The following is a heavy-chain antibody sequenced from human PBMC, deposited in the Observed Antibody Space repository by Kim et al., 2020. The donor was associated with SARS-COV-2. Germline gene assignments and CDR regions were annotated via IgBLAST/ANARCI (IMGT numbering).Heavy chain of an antibody. CDR2: ISSSSSYI. Sequence: GGSLRLSCAVSGFTFSRYSMNWVRQAPGKGLEWVSSISSSSSYIYYADSVKGRFTISRDNAKNSLYLQMNSLRAEDTAVYYCARDISGYSYGYYSYYYYGMDVWGQGTTVTVSS. D-gene: IGHD5-18*01. CDR1: GFTFSRYS. V-gene: IGHV3-21*01. CDR3: ARDISGYSYGYYSYYYYGMDV. J-gene: IGHJ6*02.